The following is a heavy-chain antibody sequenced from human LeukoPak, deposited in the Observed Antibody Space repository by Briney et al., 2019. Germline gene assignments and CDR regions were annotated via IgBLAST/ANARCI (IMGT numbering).Heavy chain of an antibody. V-gene: IGHV4-30-4*08. CDR2: IYYSGTT. CDR3: ARSLGNYNAFDI. CDR1: GGSISSGDYF. D-gene: IGHD1-7*01. Sequence: SQTLSLTCTVSGGSISSGDYFWTWIRQPPGRGLEWIAYIYYSGTTYHNPSLKSRVTISVDTSKNQFSLKLSSVTAADTAVYYCARSLGNYNAFDIWGQGTMVTVSS. J-gene: IGHJ3*02.